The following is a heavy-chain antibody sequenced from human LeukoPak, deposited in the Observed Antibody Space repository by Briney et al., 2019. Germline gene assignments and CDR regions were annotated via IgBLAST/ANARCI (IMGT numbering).Heavy chain of an antibody. CDR1: GGSISSYY. CDR2: IYYSGFT. CDR3: ARARSTYYYDSSGYVLDY. Sequence: PPETLSLTCTVSGGSISSYYWNWIRQPPGKGLEWIGYIYYSGFTNYNPSLKSRVTISVDTSKNQFSLKLSSVTAADTAVYYCARARSTYYYDSSGYVLDYWGQGTLVTVSA. V-gene: IGHV4-59*01. D-gene: IGHD3-22*01. J-gene: IGHJ4*02.